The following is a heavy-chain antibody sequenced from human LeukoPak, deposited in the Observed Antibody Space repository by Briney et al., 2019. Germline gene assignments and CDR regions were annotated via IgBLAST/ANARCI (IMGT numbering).Heavy chain of an antibody. D-gene: IGHD3-22*01. Sequence: GGSLRLSYAASGFTFSSYGMHWVRQAPGKGLEWVAVIWYDGSNKYYADSVKGRFTISRDNSKNTLYLQMNSLRAEDTAVYYCAKGEYYDSSGYPPDYWGQGTLVTVSS. V-gene: IGHV3-33*06. CDR1: GFTFSSYG. J-gene: IGHJ4*02. CDR2: IWYDGSNK. CDR3: AKGEYYDSSGYPPDY.